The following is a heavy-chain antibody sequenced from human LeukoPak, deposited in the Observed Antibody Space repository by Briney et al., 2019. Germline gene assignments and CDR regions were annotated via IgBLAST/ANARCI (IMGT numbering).Heavy chain of an antibody. V-gene: IGHV1-2*02. CDR1: GYTFTAYY. Sequence: GASVTVSCKASGYTFTAYYMHWVRQAPGQGLEWMGWIDPNGGGTNYARQFQGRVTMTRDTSISTAYMELSSLTSDDTAVYYCARPLSPYQFYFHTWGQGTLLTVSS. J-gene: IGHJ4*02. CDR2: IDPNGGGT. CDR3: ARPLSPYQFYFHT. D-gene: IGHD3-16*02.